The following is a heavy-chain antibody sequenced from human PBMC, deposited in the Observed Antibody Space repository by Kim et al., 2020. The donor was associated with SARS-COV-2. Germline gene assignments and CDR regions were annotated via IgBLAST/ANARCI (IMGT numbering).Heavy chain of an antibody. CDR3: ARHPERRITGYSSSWTTRRFDP. V-gene: IGHV4-39*01. J-gene: IGHJ5*02. CDR1: GGSISSSSYY. Sequence: SETLSLTCTVSGGSISSSSYYWGWIRQPPGKGLEWIGSIYYSGSTYYNPSLKSRVTISVDTSKNQFSLKLSSVTAADTAVYYCARHPERRITGYSSSWTTRRFDPWGQGTLVTVSS. CDR2: IYYSGST. D-gene: IGHD6-13*01.